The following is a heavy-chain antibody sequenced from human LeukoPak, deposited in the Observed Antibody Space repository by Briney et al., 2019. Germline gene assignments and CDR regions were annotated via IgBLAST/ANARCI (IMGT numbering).Heavy chain of an antibody. Sequence: SETLSLTCTVSVGSISSSSYYWGWIRQPPGKGLEWIGSIYYSGSTYYHPSLKSRVTISVDTSKNQFSLKLSSVTAADTAVYYCARPYSSGWNDAFDIWGQGTMVPVSS. J-gene: IGHJ3*02. D-gene: IGHD6-19*01. CDR3: ARPYSSGWNDAFDI. V-gene: IGHV4-39*07. CDR2: IYYSGST. CDR1: VGSISSSSYY.